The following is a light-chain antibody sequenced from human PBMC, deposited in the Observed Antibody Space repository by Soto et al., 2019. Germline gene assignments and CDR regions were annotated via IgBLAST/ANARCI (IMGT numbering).Light chain of an antibody. CDR3: QQYNNWLTWT. J-gene: IGKJ1*01. V-gene: IGKV1-5*03. CDR2: EAS. CDR1: QSINKW. Sequence: IHMTQSPSTLSASVFYTVRITCLSSQSINKWLAWYQQKPGKAPTLLIYEASILQNGVPSRFSGTESGTEFTLTISSLQSEDFAVYYCQQYNNWLTWTFGQGTKVDIK.